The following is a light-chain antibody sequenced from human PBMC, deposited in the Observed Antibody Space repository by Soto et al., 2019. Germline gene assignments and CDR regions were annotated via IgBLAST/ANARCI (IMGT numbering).Light chain of an antibody. V-gene: IGLV2-14*01. CDR2: EVS. CDR1: SSDLASYNY. Sequence: QSVLTQPPSVSGSPGQSVTISCTGTSSDLASYNYVSWYQLHPGKAPKLMVYEVSNRPSGVSNRFSGSKSGNTASLTISGLQAEDEADYHCSSYTSSSTYVFGTGTKVTVL. CDR3: SSYTSSSTYV. J-gene: IGLJ1*01.